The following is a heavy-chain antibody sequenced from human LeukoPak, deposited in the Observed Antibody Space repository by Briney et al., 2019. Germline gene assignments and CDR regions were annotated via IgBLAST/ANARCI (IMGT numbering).Heavy chain of an antibody. CDR2: ISGSGGST. D-gene: IGHD3-22*01. Sequence: GGSLRLPCAASGFTFSSYAMSWVRQAPGKGLEWVSAISGSGGSTYYADSVKGRFTISRDNSKNTLYLQMNSLRAEDTAVYYCAKDTRSGSNYFDYWGQGTLVTVSS. CDR3: AKDTRSGSNYFDY. V-gene: IGHV3-23*01. J-gene: IGHJ4*02. CDR1: GFTFSSYA.